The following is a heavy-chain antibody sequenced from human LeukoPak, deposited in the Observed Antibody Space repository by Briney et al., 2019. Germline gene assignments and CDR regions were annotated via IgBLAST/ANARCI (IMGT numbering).Heavy chain of an antibody. D-gene: IGHD1-7*01. CDR1: GFTFSDNY. Sequence: GGSLRLSCAASGFTFSDNYMSWIRQAPGKGLEWVSYISSSGSIYYADSVKGRFTISRDNAKNSLYLQMNSLRAEDTALYYCARAGLYNWNYEGTAYFDYWGQGTLVTVSS. V-gene: IGHV3-11*01. CDR2: ISSSGSI. J-gene: IGHJ4*02. CDR3: ARAGLYNWNYEGTAYFDY.